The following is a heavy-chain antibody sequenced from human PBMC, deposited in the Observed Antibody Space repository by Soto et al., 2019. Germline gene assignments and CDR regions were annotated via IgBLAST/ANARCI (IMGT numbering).Heavy chain of an antibody. CDR2: ISGSGGST. CDR1: GFTFSSYA. Sequence: EVQLLESGGGLVQPGGSLRLSCAASGFTFSSYAMSWVRQAPGKGLEWVSAISGSGGSTYYADSVKGRFTISRDNSKNTQYLQMNNLRAEDTAVYYCAKDGRAWVMITFGGVIVDWGEGTLVTVSS. D-gene: IGHD3-16*02. CDR3: AKDGRAWVMITFGGVIVD. V-gene: IGHV3-23*01. J-gene: IGHJ4*02.